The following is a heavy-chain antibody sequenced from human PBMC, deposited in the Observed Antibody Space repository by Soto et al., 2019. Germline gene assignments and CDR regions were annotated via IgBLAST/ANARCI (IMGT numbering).Heavy chain of an antibody. J-gene: IGHJ3*02. CDR1: GFTFSSYG. Sequence: QVQLVESGGGVVQPGRSLRLSCAASGFTFSSYGMHWVRQAPGKGLEWVAVISYDGSNKYYADSVKGRFTISRDNSKNTLYLQMNSLRAEDTAVYYCAKGVRDIVVVVAASGSTDAFDIWGQGTMVTVSS. V-gene: IGHV3-30*18. CDR2: ISYDGSNK. CDR3: AKGVRDIVVVVAASGSTDAFDI. D-gene: IGHD2-15*01.